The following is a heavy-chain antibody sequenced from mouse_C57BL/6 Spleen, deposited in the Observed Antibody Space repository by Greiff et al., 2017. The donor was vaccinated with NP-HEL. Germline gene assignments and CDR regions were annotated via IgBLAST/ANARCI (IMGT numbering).Heavy chain of an antibody. V-gene: IGHV1-69*01. CDR2: IDPSDSYT. D-gene: IGHD1-1*01. CDR3: ARDGGDYGSSRGYFDV. Sequence: QVQLQQPGAELVMPGASVKLSCKASGYTFTSYWMHWVKQRPGQGLEWIGEIDPSDSYTNYNQKFKGKSTLTVDKSSSTAYMQLSSLTSEDSAVYYCARDGGDYGSSRGYFDVWGTGTTVTVSS. CDR1: GYTFTSYW. J-gene: IGHJ1*03.